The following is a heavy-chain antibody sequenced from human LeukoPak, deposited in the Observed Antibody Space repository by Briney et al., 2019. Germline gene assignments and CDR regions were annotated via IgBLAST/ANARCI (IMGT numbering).Heavy chain of an antibody. D-gene: IGHD2-2*01. CDR2: INPNSGGT. CDR3: ASLFSSTSRNWCDP. V-gene: IGHV1-2*06. J-gene: IGHJ5*02. CDR1: GYTFTDYF. Sequence: GASVKVFCKASGYTFTDYFLHWVRQAPGQGLEWMGRINPNSGGTDSAQRFQGRITMTTDTSITTAYMDLSRLRSDDTAVYYCASLFSSTSRNWCDPWGQGTLVTVSS.